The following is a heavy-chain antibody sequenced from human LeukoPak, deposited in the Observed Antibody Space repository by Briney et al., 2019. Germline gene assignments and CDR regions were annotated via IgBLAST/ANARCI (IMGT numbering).Heavy chain of an antibody. J-gene: IGHJ4*02. CDR1: GFNFDDYG. CDR3: ARGPLQTIPTSKIVVYSFPFDY. V-gene: IGHV3-20*04. D-gene: IGHD2-21*01. Sequence: GGSLRLSCAASGFNFDDYGMSWVRQAPGKGLEWVSGINWNGGGTGYADAVKGRFTISRENAKNSLSLQMNSLKAEDTALYYCARGPLQTIPTSKIVVYSFPFDYWGQGTLVTVSS. CDR2: INWNGGGT.